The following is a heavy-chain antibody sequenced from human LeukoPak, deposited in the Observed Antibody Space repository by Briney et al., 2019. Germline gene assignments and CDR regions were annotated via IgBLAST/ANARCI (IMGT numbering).Heavy chain of an antibody. Sequence: GGSLRLSCAASGFTFDDYAMHWVRQAPGKGLEWVSLISGDGGSTYYADSVKGRFTISRDNSKNSLYLQMNSLRTEDTALYYCAKDQYSGSCNWHAFDIWGQGTMVTVSS. D-gene: IGHD1-26*01. CDR1: GFTFDDYA. CDR2: ISGDGGST. CDR3: AKDQYSGSCNWHAFDI. V-gene: IGHV3-43*02. J-gene: IGHJ3*02.